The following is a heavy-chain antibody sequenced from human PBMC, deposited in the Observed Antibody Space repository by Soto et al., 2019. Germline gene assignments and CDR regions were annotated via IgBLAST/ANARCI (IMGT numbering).Heavy chain of an antibody. D-gene: IGHD3-22*01. CDR3: AKLYYYDSSGFDY. Sequence: EVQLLESGGGLVQPGGSLRLSCAASGFTFSSYAMSWVRQAPGKGLEWVSAISGSGGSTYYADSVKGRFTISRDNSKNPLYLQMNNLRAEDTAVYYCAKLYYYDSSGFDYWGQGTLVTVSS. CDR2: ISGSGGST. V-gene: IGHV3-23*01. CDR1: GFTFSSYA. J-gene: IGHJ4*02.